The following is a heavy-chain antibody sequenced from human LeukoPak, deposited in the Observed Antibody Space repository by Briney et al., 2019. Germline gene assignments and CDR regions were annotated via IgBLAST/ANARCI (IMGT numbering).Heavy chain of an antibody. V-gene: IGHV3-23*01. CDR1: GFTFSSYA. Sequence: QPGGSLRLXCAASGFTFSSYAMSWVRQAPGKGLEWVSAISGSGGSTYYADSVKGRFTISRDNSKNTLYLQMNSLRAEDTAVYYCAKLIVSWSSPIDYWGQGTLVTVSS. CDR2: ISGSGGST. CDR3: AKLIVSWSSPIDY. D-gene: IGHD3-22*01. J-gene: IGHJ4*02.